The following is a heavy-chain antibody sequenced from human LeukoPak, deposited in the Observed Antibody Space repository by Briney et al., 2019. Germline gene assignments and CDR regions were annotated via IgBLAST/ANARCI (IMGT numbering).Heavy chain of an antibody. CDR3: ARGSMVLLWFGELFRYYFDY. Sequence: SETLSLTCAVYGGSFSGYYWSWIRQPPGKGREWIGEINHSGSTNYNPSLKSRVTISVDTSKNQFSLKLSSVTAADTAVYYCARGSMVLLWFGELFRYYFDYWGQGTLVTVSS. CDR1: GGSFSGYY. J-gene: IGHJ4*02. V-gene: IGHV4-34*01. D-gene: IGHD3-10*01. CDR2: INHSGST.